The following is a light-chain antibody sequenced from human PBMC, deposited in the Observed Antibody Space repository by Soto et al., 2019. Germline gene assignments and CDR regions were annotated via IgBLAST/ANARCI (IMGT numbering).Light chain of an antibody. CDR3: QQYNSVSRLP. CDR2: KAS. V-gene: IGKV1-5*03. J-gene: IGKJ4*01. Sequence: DIQMTQSPSTLSASVGDRVTITCRASQSISSWLAWYQQKPGKAPKLLSYKASSLESGVPSRFSGSGSGTEFTLTISSLQPDDFATYYCQQYNSVSRLPFGGGPKVEIK. CDR1: QSISSW.